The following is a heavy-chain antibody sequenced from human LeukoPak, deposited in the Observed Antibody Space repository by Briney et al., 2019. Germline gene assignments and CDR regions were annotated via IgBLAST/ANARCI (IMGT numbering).Heavy chain of an antibody. D-gene: IGHD1-14*01. CDR1: GFTFSSYW. V-gene: IGHV3-74*01. Sequence: SGGSLRLSCAASGFTFSSYWMHWVRQVPGKGLVWVARINPGGSSINYADSVKGRFTISRDNAKNTLYLQMDSLRAEDTGVYYCARSNQADDYWGQGTLVTVSS. J-gene: IGHJ4*02. CDR3: ARSNQADDY. CDR2: INPGGSSI.